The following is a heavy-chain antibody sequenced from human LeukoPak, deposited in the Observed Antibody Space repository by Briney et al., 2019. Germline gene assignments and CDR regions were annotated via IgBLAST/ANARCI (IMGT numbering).Heavy chain of an antibody. CDR3: ARGATYYYGSGSSQFDY. Sequence: GGSLRLSYAASGLTHRRFAMHWVRPAPGKAREWGAAISYDGSNKYYAGSVKGQFTISRDNYKNTLYLQMNSLRAEDTAVYYCARGATYYYGSGSSQFDYWGQGTLVTVSS. CDR2: ISYDGSNK. J-gene: IGHJ4*02. V-gene: IGHV3-30*04. D-gene: IGHD3-10*01. CDR1: GLTHRRFA.